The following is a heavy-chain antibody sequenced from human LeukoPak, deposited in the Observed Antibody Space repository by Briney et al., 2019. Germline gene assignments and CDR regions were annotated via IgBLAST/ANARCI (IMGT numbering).Heavy chain of an antibody. CDR3: ARVCPAGQLGDFDY. V-gene: IGHV4-30-2*01. J-gene: IGHJ4*02. D-gene: IGHD6-13*01. Sequence: SQTLSLTCAVSGGSISSGGYSWSWIRQPPGKGLEWIGYIYHSGSTYYNPSIKSRVTISVDRSKNQFSLKLSSVTAADTAVYYCARVCPAGQLGDFDYWGQGTLVTVSS. CDR2: IYHSGST. CDR1: GGSISSGGYS.